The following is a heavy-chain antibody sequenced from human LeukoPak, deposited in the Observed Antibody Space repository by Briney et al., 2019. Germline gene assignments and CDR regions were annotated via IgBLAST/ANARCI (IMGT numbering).Heavy chain of an antibody. CDR1: GFSFSTSG. V-gene: IGHV3-30*02. Sequence: GGSLRLSCAASGFSFSTSGMHWVRQAPGKGLEWVAFIQYDESYKYYVDSVKGRFTISRDNSKNTLYLQMNSLRAEDTAVYYCAKDMFLAYYYDSSDNAFDIWGQGTMVTVSS. CDR3: AKDMFLAYYYDSSDNAFDI. D-gene: IGHD3-22*01. J-gene: IGHJ3*02. CDR2: IQYDESYK.